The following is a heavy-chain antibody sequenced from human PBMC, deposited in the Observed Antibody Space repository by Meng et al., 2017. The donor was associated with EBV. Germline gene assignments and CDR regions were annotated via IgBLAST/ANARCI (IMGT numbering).Heavy chain of an antibody. CDR3: VRGPPVGVPGPGDY. Sequence: QVQVVQSGAWGKNPGSSVKVSCKASGYAFTSYILHWVRQAPGQRLEWMGWINVGVGYTKYSQKFQGRVTISSDTSATTGYMELSSLRSEDTAVYYCVRGPPVGVPGPGDYWGQGTLVTVSS. J-gene: IGHJ4*02. D-gene: IGHD2-21*01. CDR1: GYAFTSYI. V-gene: IGHV1-3*01. CDR2: INVGVGYT.